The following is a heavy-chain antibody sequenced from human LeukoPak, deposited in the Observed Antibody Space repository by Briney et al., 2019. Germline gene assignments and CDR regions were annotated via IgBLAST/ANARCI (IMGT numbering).Heavy chain of an antibody. CDR1: GFTFSSYW. V-gene: IGHV3-7*01. Sequence: PGGSLRLSCAASGFTFSSYWMSWVRQAPGKGLEWVANIKQDGSEKYYVDSVKGRFTISRDNAKNSLYLQMNSLRAEDTAVYYCARWGSGSYFYYFDYWGQGTLVTVSS. D-gene: IGHD1-26*01. CDR2: IKQDGSEK. CDR3: ARWGSGSYFYYFDY. J-gene: IGHJ4*02.